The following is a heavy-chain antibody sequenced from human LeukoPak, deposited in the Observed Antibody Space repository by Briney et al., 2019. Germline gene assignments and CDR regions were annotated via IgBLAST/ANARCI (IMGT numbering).Heavy chain of an antibody. CDR3: AKFVHIAFDI. Sequence: GGXXRLSCAASGFTFSSYEMNWVRQAPGKGLEWVSYISSSGSTIYYADSVKGRFTISRDNAKNSLYLQMNSLRAEDTAVYYCAKFVHIAFDIWGQGTMVTVSS. D-gene: IGHD1-1*01. V-gene: IGHV3-48*03. J-gene: IGHJ3*02. CDR2: ISSSGSTI. CDR1: GFTFSSYE.